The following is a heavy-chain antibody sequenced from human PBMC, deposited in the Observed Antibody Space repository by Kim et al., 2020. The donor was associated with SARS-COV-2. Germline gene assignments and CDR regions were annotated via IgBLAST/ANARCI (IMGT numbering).Heavy chain of an antibody. CDR2: IYYSGST. Sequence: SETLSLTCTVSGGSISSYYWSWIRQPPGKGLEWIGYIYYSGSTNYNPSLKSRVTISVDTSKNQFSLKLSSVTAADTAVYYCARMPDYWGQGTLVTVSS. J-gene: IGHJ4*02. V-gene: IGHV4-59*08. D-gene: IGHD2-2*01. CDR3: ARMPDY. CDR1: GGSISSYY.